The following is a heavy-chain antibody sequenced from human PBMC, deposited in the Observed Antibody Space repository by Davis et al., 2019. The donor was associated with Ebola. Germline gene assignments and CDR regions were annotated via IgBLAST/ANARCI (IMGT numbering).Heavy chain of an antibody. CDR3: ARLGHIVLMVYANPYYYGMDV. CDR2: ITSAGNLI. Sequence: GESLKISCAASGFTFSDYYMNWVRQAPGKGLEWISYITSAGNLIYYADSVRGRFTVSRDNTKNSLYLQMNSLTAEDTAVYYCARLGHIVLMVYANPYYYGMDVWGKGTTVTVSS. V-gene: IGHV3-11*01. CDR1: GFTFSDYY. D-gene: IGHD2-8*01. J-gene: IGHJ6*04.